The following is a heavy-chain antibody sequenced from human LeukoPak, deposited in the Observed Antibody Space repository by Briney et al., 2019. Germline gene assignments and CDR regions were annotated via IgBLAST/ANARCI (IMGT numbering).Heavy chain of an antibody. J-gene: IGHJ4*02. CDR3: ARDVAARQGFDY. CDR2: IYTSGTT. D-gene: IGHD6-6*01. Sequence: SETLSLTCTVSGDSISNYYWSWIRQPAGKGLEWIGRIYTSGTTNSNPSLKSRVTMSVDTSKNQFSLKLSSVTAADTAVYYCARDVAARQGFDYWGQGTLVTVSS. CDR1: GDSISNYY. V-gene: IGHV4-4*07.